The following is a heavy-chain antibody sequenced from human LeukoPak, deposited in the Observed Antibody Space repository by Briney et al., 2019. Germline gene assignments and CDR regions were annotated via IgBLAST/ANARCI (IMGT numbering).Heavy chain of an antibody. J-gene: IGHJ4*02. D-gene: IGHD6-19*01. CDR3: ARRTRGLAVAGAFDY. V-gene: IGHV4-39*07. Sequence: SETLSLTCTVSGGSISSSSYYWGWIRQPPGKGLEWIGEINHSGSTNYNPSLKSRVTISVDTSKNQFSLKLSSVTAADTAVYYCARRTRGLAVAGAFDYWGQGTLVTVSS. CDR1: GGSISSSSYY. CDR2: INHSGST.